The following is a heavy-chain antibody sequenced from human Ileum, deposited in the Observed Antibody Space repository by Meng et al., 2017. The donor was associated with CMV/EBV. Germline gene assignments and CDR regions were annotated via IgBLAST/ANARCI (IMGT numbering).Heavy chain of an antibody. V-gene: IGHV3-9*01. D-gene: IGHD3-10*01. CDR3: SKEFSGLIGRYYFDS. CDR1: GFIFGDFA. J-gene: IGHJ4*02. Sequence: GGSLRLSCAASGFIFGDFAMHWVRQVPGKGLEWVAGISWNSDRVAYMGSVKGRFTISRDNAKNSLYLQMNSLRTEDTGLYYCSKEFSGLIGRYYFDSWGQGTLVTGSS. CDR2: ISWNSDRV.